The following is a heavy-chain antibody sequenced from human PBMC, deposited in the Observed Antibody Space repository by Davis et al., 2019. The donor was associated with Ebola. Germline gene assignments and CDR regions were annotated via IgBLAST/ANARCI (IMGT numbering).Heavy chain of an antibody. Sequence: PGGSLRLSCAASGFIFTGYWMHWVRQAPGKGLVWVSRINSDESITTYADSVKGRFTISRDNAKNTLYLQMNSLRAEYTAVYYCAWSRDQNHPDAFDIWGQGTMVTVSS. D-gene: IGHD1-14*01. V-gene: IGHV3-74*03. CDR1: GFIFTGYW. CDR2: INSDESIT. J-gene: IGHJ3*02. CDR3: AWSRDQNHPDAFDI.